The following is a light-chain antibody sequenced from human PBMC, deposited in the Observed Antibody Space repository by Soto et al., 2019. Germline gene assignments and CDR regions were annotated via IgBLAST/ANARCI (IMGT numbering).Light chain of an antibody. J-gene: IGLJ2*01. Sequence: QSVLTQPTSVSGAPGQTVTISCTGSSSNIGANYDVNWYQQLPGTAPKVLIYGNTNRPSGVPDRVSASKSGTSASLAITGLQAEYEADYYCQSHDTKLNSVVFVGGTKQTVL. CDR1: SSNIGANYD. V-gene: IGLV1-40*01. CDR3: QSHDTKLNSVV. CDR2: GNT.